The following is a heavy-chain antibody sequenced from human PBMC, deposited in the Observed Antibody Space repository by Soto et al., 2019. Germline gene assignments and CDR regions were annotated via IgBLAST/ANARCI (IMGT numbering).Heavy chain of an antibody. CDR3: ARSLGWRDAFDI. Sequence: PGGSLRLSCAASGFTFNSYWMTWVRQAPGKGLEWVANIKRDGSEVYYVDSVKGRFTISRDNAKNSLYLQMNSLRGEDTAVYYCARSLGWRDAFDIWGQGTMVTVSS. CDR1: GFTFNSYW. J-gene: IGHJ3*02. CDR2: IKRDGSEV. D-gene: IGHD6-19*01. V-gene: IGHV3-7*01.